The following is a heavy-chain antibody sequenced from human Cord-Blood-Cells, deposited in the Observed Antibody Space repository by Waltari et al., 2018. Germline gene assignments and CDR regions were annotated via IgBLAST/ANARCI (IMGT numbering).Heavy chain of an antibody. D-gene: IGHD3-10*01. J-gene: IGHJ2*01. Sequence: QVQLQQWGAGLLKPSETLSLTCAVYGGSFSGYYWSWIRQPPGKGLEWIGEINHSGSTNNNPSLKSRVTISVDTSKNQFSLKLSSVTAADTAVYYCARVGGTDWYFDLWGRGTLVTVSS. CDR3: ARVGGTDWYFDL. CDR2: INHSGST. V-gene: IGHV4-34*01. CDR1: GGSFSGYY.